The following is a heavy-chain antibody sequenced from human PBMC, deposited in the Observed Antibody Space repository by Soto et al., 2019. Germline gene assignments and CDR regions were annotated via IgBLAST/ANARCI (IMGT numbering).Heavy chain of an antibody. D-gene: IGHD4-4*01. V-gene: IGHV3-30*03. J-gene: IGHJ4*02. CDR3: TRGHYSNPL. CDR1: GFTFSSYG. CDR2: ISYDGSNK. Sequence: GGSLRLSCAASGFTFSSYGMHWVRQAPGKGLEWVAVISYDGSNKYYVDSVKGRFTISRDNARNSVYLQMNSLRDEDTAVYYCTRGHYSNPLGGRGTLVTASS.